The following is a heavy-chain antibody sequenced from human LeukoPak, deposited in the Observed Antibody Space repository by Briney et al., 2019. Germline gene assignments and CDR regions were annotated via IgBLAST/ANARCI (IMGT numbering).Heavy chain of an antibody. CDR2: IYYSGST. D-gene: IGHD3-10*01. Sequence: SETLSLTCTVSGGSISSGGYYWSWIRQHPGKGLEWIGYIYYSGSTYYNPSLKSRVTISVDTSENQFSLKLSSVTAADTAVYYCARAAYGSTRFDPWGQGTLVTVSS. V-gene: IGHV4-31*03. J-gene: IGHJ5*02. CDR1: GGSISSGGYY. CDR3: ARAAYGSTRFDP.